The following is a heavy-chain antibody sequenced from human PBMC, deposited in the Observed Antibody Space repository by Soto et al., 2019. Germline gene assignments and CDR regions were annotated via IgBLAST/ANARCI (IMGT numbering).Heavy chain of an antibody. V-gene: IGHV3-21*01. D-gene: IGHD6-13*01. J-gene: IGHJ6*02. Sequence: EVQLVESGGGLVKPGGSLRLSCAASGFTFSSYSMNWVRQAPGKGLEWVSSISSSSSYIYYADSVKGRFTISRDNAKNYLYLQMNSLGAEDTAVYYCARVISSSWPVLLYYGMDVWGQGTTVTVSS. CDR1: GFTFSSYS. CDR3: ARVISSSWPVLLYYGMDV. CDR2: ISSSSSYI.